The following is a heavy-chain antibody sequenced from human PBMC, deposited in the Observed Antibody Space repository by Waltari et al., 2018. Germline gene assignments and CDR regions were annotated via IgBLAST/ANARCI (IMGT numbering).Heavy chain of an antibody. V-gene: IGHV1-3*03. J-gene: IGHJ6*03. CDR1: GYTFTSYA. CDR2: INAGNGNT. Sequence: QVQLVQSGAEVKKPGASVKVSCKASGYTFTSYAMHWVRQAPGQRLEWMGWINAGNGNTKYSQEFQGRVTITRDTSASTAYMELSSLRSEDMAVYYCARARSLGAYYYMDVWGKGTTVTVSS. CDR3: ARARSLGAYYYMDV.